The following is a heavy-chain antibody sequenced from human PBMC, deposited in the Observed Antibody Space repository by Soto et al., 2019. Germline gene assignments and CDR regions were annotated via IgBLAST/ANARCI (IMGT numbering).Heavy chain of an antibody. Sequence: PSETLSLTCTVSGGSISSSSYYWGWIRQPPGKGLEWIGSIYYSGSTYYNLSLKSRVTISVDTSKNQFSLKLSSVTAADTAVYYCARDSGYSYGPLDYWGQGTLVTVSS. V-gene: IGHV4-39*02. CDR3: ARDSGYSYGPLDY. CDR1: GGSISSSSYY. CDR2: IYYSGST. J-gene: IGHJ4*02. D-gene: IGHD5-18*01.